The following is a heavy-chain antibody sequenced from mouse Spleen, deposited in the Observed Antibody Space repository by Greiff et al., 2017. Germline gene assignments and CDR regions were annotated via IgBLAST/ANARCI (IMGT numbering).Heavy chain of an antibody. D-gene: IGHD2-3*01. J-gene: IGHJ4*01. CDR3: ATYDLYAMDY. CDR1: GFSLTSYA. Sequence: VQVVESGPGLVAPSQSLTITCTVSGFSLTSYAISWVRQPPGKGLEWLGVIWTGGGTNYNSALKSRLSISKDNSKSQVFLKMNSLQTDDTARYYCATYDLYAMDYWGQGTSVTVSS. CDR2: IWTGGGT. V-gene: IGHV2-9-1*01.